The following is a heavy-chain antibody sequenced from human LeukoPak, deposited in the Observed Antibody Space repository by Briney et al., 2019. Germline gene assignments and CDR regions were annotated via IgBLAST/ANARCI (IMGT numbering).Heavy chain of an antibody. CDR1: GFTFSDYY. CDR3: ARRPAAASYYYYGLDV. V-gene: IGHV3-11*01. D-gene: IGHD2-2*01. J-gene: IGHJ6*02. Sequence: GGSLRLSCAASGFTFSDYYMSWIRQAPGKGLEWVSYISSSGTNIYYADSVKGRFTISRDNTENSLSLQMNSLRAEDTAVYYCARRPAAASYYYYGLDVWGQGTTVTVSS. CDR2: ISSSGTNI.